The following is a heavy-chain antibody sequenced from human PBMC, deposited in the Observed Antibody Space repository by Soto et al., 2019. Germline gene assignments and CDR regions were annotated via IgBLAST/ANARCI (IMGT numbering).Heavy chain of an antibody. J-gene: IGHJ4*02. D-gene: IGHD5-18*01. V-gene: IGHV4-34*01. CDR1: GGSFSGYY. CDR3: ARTGGYSYGYGNFDY. CDR2: INHSGST. Sequence: QVQLQQWGAGLLKPSETLSLTCAVYGGSFSGYYWSWIRQPPGKGLEWIGEINHSGSTNYNPSHKSRVTISVDTSKNQFSLKLSSVTAADTAVYYCARTGGYSYGYGNFDYWGQGTLVTVSS.